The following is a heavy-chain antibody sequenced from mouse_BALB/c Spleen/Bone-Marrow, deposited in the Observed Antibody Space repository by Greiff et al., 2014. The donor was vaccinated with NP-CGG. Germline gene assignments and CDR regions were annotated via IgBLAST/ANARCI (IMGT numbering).Heavy chain of an antibody. CDR3: ARGDWDEAMDY. Sequence: EVKLMESGGGLVKPGGSLKLSCAASGFTFSSYAMSWVRQTPEKRLEWVATINSGGSYTYYPDSVKGRFTISRDNAKNTLYLRMSSLRSEDTAMYYCARGDWDEAMDYWGQGTSVTVST. CDR1: GFTFSSYA. D-gene: IGHD4-1*01. V-gene: IGHV5-9-3*01. J-gene: IGHJ4*01. CDR2: INSGGSYT.